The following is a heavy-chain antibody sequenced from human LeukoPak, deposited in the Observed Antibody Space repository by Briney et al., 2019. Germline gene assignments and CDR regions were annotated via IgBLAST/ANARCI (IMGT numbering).Heavy chain of an antibody. V-gene: IGHV3-30*04. CDR1: GFTFSSYA. CDR2: ISYDGSKK. Sequence: GGSLRLSCAASGFTFSSYAMHWVRQAPGKGLEWVTIISYDGSKKYYADYVKGRFTISRDNSKSTLYLQMNSLRAEDTAVYYCVRGGWYLYDALDIWGQGTLVTVSS. D-gene: IGHD6-19*01. CDR3: VRGGWYLYDALDI. J-gene: IGHJ3*02.